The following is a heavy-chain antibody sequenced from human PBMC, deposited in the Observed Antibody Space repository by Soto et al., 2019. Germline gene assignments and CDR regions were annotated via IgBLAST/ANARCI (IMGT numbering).Heavy chain of an antibody. CDR1: GGSFSGYY. J-gene: IGHJ6*02. Sequence: LSLTCAVYGGSFSGYYWSWIRQPPGKGLEWIGEINHSGSTNYNPSLKSRVTISVDTSKNQFSLKLSSVTAADTAVYYCASLYSSSQARPTYYYYYGMDVWGQGTTVTVSS. CDR2: INHSGST. V-gene: IGHV4-34*01. D-gene: IGHD6-6*01. CDR3: ASLYSSSQARPTYYYYYGMDV.